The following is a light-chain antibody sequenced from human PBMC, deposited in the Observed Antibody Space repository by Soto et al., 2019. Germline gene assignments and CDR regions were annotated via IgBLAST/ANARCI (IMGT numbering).Light chain of an antibody. CDR2: GAS. J-gene: IGKJ2*01. V-gene: IGKV3-15*01. CDR1: QSVISS. Sequence: EIVVTQSPALLSVSPGERVTLSCRASQSVISSIAWYQQKLGQAPRLLIYGASTRATGIPARFSGSGSVTEFTLTISSLQPDDFATYFCQQYNSYSLFTFGQGTKVDI. CDR3: QQYNSYSLFT.